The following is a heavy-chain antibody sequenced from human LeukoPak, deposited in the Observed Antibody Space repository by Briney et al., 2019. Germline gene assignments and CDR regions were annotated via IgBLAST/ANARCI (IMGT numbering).Heavy chain of an antibody. CDR2: ISGSVVST. V-gene: IGHV3-23*01. CDR1: RFTLIGYA. D-gene: IGHD4-17*01. J-gene: IGHJ4*02. Sequence: RGCPRLSRAAPRFTLIGYAMSSVRQAPGKGLEWGSAISGSVVSTYYAGCVKGRFTISKDNSKNTLYLQMNSLRAEDTGVYYCAKERKTTVTTLAIDYWGQGTLVTVS. CDR3: AKERKTTVTTLAIDY.